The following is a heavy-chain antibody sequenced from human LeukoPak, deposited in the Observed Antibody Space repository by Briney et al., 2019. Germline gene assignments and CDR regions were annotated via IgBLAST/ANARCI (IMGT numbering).Heavy chain of an antibody. CDR2: INWDYITT. V-gene: IGHV3-43*01. D-gene: IGHD3-22*01. CDR3: AKASSGYYAPIDF. J-gene: IGHJ4*02. Sequence: GGSLRLSCAASGFSHEVYTMHWLRQVPGRALEWVSLINWDYITTGYADSVKGRFTISRDNSRESLYLDMNSLKTDDTALYCCAKASSGYYAPIDFWGPGTLVSVSS. CDR1: GFSHEVYT.